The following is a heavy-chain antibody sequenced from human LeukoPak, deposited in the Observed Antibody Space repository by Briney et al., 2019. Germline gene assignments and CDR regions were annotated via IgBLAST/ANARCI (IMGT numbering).Heavy chain of an antibody. J-gene: IGHJ4*02. CDR1: RLTFKSYP. CDR3: ARDLGAGWEEPKYSFDY. D-gene: IGHD3-16*01. CDR2: ISYDGSKR. Sequence: GGSLRLSCAASRLTFKSYPLHWARQVPGKGLEWVADISYDGSKRYYAVSVKGRFTISRDNSKSTLYLQMNSLKPEDTAVYYCARDLGAGWEEPKYSFDYWGQGILVTVSS. V-gene: IGHV3-30-3*01.